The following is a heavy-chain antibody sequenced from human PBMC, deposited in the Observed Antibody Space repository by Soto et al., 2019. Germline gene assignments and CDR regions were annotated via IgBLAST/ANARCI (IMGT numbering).Heavy chain of an antibody. V-gene: IGHV3-23*01. CDR3: AKGPKTGTTPIYYYGMDV. Sequence: EVQLLESGGGLVQPGGSLRLSCAASGFTFSSYAMSWVRQAPGKGLEWVSAISGSGGSTYYADSVKGRFTISRDNSKNTLYLQMNSLRAEDTAVYYCAKGPKTGTTPIYYYGMDVWGQGTTVTVSS. CDR2: ISGSGGST. CDR1: GFTFSSYA. J-gene: IGHJ6*02. D-gene: IGHD1-1*01.